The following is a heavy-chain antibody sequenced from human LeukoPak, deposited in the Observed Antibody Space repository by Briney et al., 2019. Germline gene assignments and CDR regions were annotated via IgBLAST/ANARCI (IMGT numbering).Heavy chain of an antibody. V-gene: IGHV4-59*01. Sequence: PSETLSLTCNVSGGSISSYYWIWLRQPPGKGLEWLGYIYYSGSINYNPSLESRVTISVDTSKNQLSLKLTSVTAADTAVYYCARGGSSSSLNHFDYWGQGTLVTVSS. CDR2: IYYSGSI. CDR3: ARGGSSSSLNHFDY. D-gene: IGHD6-13*01. J-gene: IGHJ4*02. CDR1: GGSISSYY.